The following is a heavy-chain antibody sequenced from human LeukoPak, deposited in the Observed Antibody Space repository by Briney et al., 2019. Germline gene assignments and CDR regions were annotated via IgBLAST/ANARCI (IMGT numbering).Heavy chain of an antibody. D-gene: IGHD3-3*01. CDR1: GFTFSSYS. Sequence: GGSLRLSCAASGFTFSSYSMNWVRQAPGKGLEWVSVIYSGGSTYYADSVKGRFTISRDNSKNTLYLQMNSLRAEDTAVYYCARDLGAYYDFWSGGYWGQGTLVTVSS. CDR2: IYSGGST. V-gene: IGHV3-66*01. J-gene: IGHJ4*02. CDR3: ARDLGAYYDFWSGGY.